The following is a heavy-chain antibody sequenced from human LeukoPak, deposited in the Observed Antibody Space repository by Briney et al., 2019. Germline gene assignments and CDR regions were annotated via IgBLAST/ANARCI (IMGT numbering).Heavy chain of an antibody. Sequence: PSETLSLTCTVSGGSISSYSWRWVRQPPGKGLEWIGYIYYSGSTDYNPSLKSRVTISVDTSKNQFSLKLSSVTAADTAVYYCAREGVTKYYFDYWGQGTLVTVSS. D-gene: IGHD4-11*01. V-gene: IGHV4-59*01. CDR3: AREGVTKYYFDY. J-gene: IGHJ4*02. CDR2: IYYSGST. CDR1: GGSISSYS.